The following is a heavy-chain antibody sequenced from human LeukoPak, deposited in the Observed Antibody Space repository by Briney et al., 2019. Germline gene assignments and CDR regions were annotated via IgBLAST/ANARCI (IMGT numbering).Heavy chain of an antibody. V-gene: IGHV4-59*01. CDR3: AREILLGSGYSSSWTVDY. CDR2: IYYSGNT. CDR1: GGSIRNYC. Sequence: PSEALSLTCTVSGGSIRNYCWSWIRQPPGKGLEWIGYIYYSGNTNCNPSLKSRVTIPFDMSKNQFSLKLSSVTAADTAVYYCAREILLGSGYSSSWTVDYWGQGTLVTVSS. D-gene: IGHD6-13*01. J-gene: IGHJ4*02.